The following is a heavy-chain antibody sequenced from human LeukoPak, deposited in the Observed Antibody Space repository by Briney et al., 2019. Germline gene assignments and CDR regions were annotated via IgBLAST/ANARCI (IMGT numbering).Heavy chain of an antibody. CDR1: GFTFSSYA. CDR3: AKYRNPDDYGDYVSFSPHAFDI. V-gene: IGHV3-30*04. D-gene: IGHD4-17*01. CDR2: ISYDGSNK. J-gene: IGHJ3*02. Sequence: PGRSLRLSCAASGFTFSSYAMHWVRQAPGKGLEWVAVISYDGSNKYYADSVKGRFTISRDNSKNTLYLQMNSLRVEDTAVYYCAKYRNPDDYGDYVSFSPHAFDIWGQGTMVTVSS.